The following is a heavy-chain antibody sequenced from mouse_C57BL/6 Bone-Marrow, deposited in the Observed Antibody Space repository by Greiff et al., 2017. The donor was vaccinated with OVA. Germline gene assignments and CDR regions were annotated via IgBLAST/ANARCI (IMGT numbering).Heavy chain of an antibody. J-gene: IGHJ3*01. CDR1: GYTFTNYW. D-gene: IGHD1-1*01. V-gene: IGHV1-63*01. Sequence: QVQLQQSGAELVRPGTSVKMSCKASGYTFTNYWIGWAKQRPGHGLEWIGDIYPGGGYTNYNETFKGKATLTADKSSSTAYMQFSSLTSEDSAIYYCARDGHYGSSFAWFAYWGQGTLVTVSA. CDR3: ARDGHYGSSFAWFAY. CDR2: IYPGGGYT.